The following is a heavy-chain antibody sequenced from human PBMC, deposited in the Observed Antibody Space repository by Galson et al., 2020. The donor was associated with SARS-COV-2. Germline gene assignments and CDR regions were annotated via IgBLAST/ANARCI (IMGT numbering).Heavy chain of an antibody. CDR2: ISDDGTST. V-gene: IGHV3-74*01. CDR1: GFSFSSYW. J-gene: IGHJ5*02. D-gene: IGHD1-26*01. CDR3: VRDGAWELRGA. Sequence: GGSLRLSCAASGFSFSSYWMHWVRQAPGKGLVWVSHISDDGTSTGYADSVKGRFTISRDNVENTVYLQMNALRAEDTAVYYCVRDGAWELRGAWGQGTLVTVSS.